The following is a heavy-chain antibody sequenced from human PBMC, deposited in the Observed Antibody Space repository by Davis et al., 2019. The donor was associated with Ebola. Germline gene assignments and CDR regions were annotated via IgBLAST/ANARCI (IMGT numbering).Heavy chain of an antibody. V-gene: IGHV1-8*01. CDR3: ARDGYCSGGSCYSSLVYYYGMDV. J-gene: IGHJ6*02. CDR1: GYTFTSYD. D-gene: IGHD2-15*01. Sequence: ASVKVSCKASGYTFTSYDINWVRQATGQGLEWMGWMKPNSGNTGYAQKFQGRVTMTRNTSISIAYMELSSLRSEDPAVYYCARDGYCSGGSCYSSLVYYYGMDVWGQGTTVTVSS. CDR2: MKPNSGNT.